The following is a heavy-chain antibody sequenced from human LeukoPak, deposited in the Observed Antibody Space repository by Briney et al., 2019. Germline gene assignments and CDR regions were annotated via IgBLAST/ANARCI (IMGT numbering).Heavy chain of an antibody. D-gene: IGHD2-21*01. Sequence: GGSLRLSCAASGFTFSNYAMSWVRQAPGKGLEWVSGISGNGANTYHADSVKGRFTISRDNSKNTLYVQMHSLKAEDTAVYYCATEKGDSPDYWGQGTLVTVSS. J-gene: IGHJ4*02. CDR2: ISGNGANT. V-gene: IGHV3-23*01. CDR1: GFTFSNYA. CDR3: ATEKGDSPDY.